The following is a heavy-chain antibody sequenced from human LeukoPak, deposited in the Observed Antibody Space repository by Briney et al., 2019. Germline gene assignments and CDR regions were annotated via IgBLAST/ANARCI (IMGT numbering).Heavy chain of an antibody. CDR2: ISSGGSTI. J-gene: IGHJ4*02. CDR3: AKGQELDDGVFDS. V-gene: IGHV3-48*01. Sequence: GGSLRLSCAASGFTFSAYSMHWVRQAPGKGLEWVSYISSGGSTIYYADSVKGRFTISRDNSKKTLYLQLNSLRVGDTAIYYCAKGQELDDGVFDSWGQGTLVTVSS. CDR1: GFTFSAYS. D-gene: IGHD1-1*01.